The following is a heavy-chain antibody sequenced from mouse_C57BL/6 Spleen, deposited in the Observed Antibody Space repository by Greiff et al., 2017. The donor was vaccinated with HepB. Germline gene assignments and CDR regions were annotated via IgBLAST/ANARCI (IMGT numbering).Heavy chain of an antibody. Sequence: VQLQQSGAELVRPGASVKLSCTASGFNIKDDYMHWVKQRPEQGLEWIGWIDPENGDTEYASKFQGKATITADTSSNTAYLQLSSLTSEDTAVYYCTTGPRYAMDYWGQGTSVTVSS. J-gene: IGHJ4*01. CDR2: IDPENGDT. CDR1: GFNIKDDY. V-gene: IGHV14-4*01. CDR3: TTGPRYAMDY.